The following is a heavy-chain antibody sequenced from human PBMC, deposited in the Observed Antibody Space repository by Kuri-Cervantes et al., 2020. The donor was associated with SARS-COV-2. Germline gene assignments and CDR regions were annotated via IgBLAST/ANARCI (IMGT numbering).Heavy chain of an antibody. J-gene: IGHJ4*02. V-gene: IGHV3-30*18. CDR1: GYPISSGY. CDR3: AKCPRPDNWNYVMNNYFDY. D-gene: IGHD1-7*01. CDR2: ISYDGSNK. Sequence: LSLTCAVSGYPISSGYYWGWIRQPPGKGLEWVAVISYDGSNKYYADSVKGRFTISRDDSKNTLYLQMNSLRAEDTAVYYCAKCPRPDNWNYVMNNYFDYWGQGTLVTVSS.